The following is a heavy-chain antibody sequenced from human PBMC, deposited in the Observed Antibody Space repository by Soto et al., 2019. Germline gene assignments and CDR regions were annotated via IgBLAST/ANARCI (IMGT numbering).Heavy chain of an antibody. Sequence: ASVKVSCKASGGTFSSYTISWVRQAPGQGLEWMGRIIPILGIANYAQKFQGRVTINADKSTSTAYMEQRSLRSEDTAVYYCARVLIYGSGSYYNENGSRSDYWGQGTLVTVSS. V-gene: IGHV1-69*02. CDR2: IIPILGIA. J-gene: IGHJ4*02. CDR1: GGTFSSYT. CDR3: ARVLIYGSGSYYNENGSRSDY. D-gene: IGHD3-10*01.